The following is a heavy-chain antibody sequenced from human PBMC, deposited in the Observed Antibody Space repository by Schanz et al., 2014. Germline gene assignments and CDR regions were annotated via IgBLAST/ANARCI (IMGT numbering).Heavy chain of an antibody. V-gene: IGHV3-7*01. Sequence: EVQLVESGGGLVQPGGSLRLSCAASGFTFSTYWMSWVRQAPGKGLEWVANIKQDESERSYVDSVKGRFTISRDNAKNSLYLQMNSLRAEDTALYYCAKDYRTGAIDYWGQGTLVTVSS. J-gene: IGHJ4*02. CDR3: AKDYRTGAIDY. CDR2: IKQDESER. CDR1: GFTFSTYW. D-gene: IGHD7-27*01.